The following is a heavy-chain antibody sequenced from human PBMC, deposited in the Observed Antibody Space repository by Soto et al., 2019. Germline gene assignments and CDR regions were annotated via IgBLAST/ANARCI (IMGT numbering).Heavy chain of an antibody. V-gene: IGHV3-23*01. CDR2: ISCSGGST. D-gene: IGHD3-22*01. CDR1: GFTFISYA. J-gene: IGHJ4*02. Sequence: GGSLRLSCASSGFTFISYAMSWVRQAPGKGLEWVSAISCSGGSTYYADSVKGRFTIPRDNSKNTLYLQMNSLRAEDTAVYYCAIQSDSSGYYYFDYWGQGTLVTV. CDR3: AIQSDSSGYYYFDY.